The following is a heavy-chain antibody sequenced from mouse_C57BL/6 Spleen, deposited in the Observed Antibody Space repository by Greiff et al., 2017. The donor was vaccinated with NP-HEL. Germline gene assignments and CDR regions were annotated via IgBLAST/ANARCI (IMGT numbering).Heavy chain of an antibody. V-gene: IGHV1-15*01. CDR1: GYTFTDYE. CDR2: IDPETGGT. D-gene: IGHD1-1*01. Sequence: QVQLQQSGAELVRPGASVTLSCKASGYTFTDYEMHWVKQTPVHGLEWIGAIDPETGGTAYNQKFKGKAILTADKSSSTAYMELRSLTSEDSAVYYCTRPCITTVARYFDVWGTGTTVTVSS. CDR3: TRPCITTVARYFDV. J-gene: IGHJ1*03.